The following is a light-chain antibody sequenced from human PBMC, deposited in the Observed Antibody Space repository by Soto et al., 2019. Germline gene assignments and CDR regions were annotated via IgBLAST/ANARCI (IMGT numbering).Light chain of an antibody. CDR2: VNN. CDR1: SSNIGAGYD. Sequence: QSVLTQPPSVSGAPGQRVTISCTGSSSNIGAGYDVHWYQQLPGTAPKILIYVNNNRPSGVPDRFSGSKSGTSASLAITGLHAEDEAGYYCQSYDSSLSAVVFGGGTKLTVL. J-gene: IGLJ2*01. CDR3: QSYDSSLSAVV. V-gene: IGLV1-40*01.